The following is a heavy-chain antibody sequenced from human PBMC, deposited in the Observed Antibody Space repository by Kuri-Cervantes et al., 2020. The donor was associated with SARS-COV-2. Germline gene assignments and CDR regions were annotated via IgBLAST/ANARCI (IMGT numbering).Heavy chain of an antibody. CDR3: AKPGITMVRGVIYWFDP. Sequence: GGSLRLSCAASGFTFSSYAMSWVRQASGKGLEWVSAISGSGGSTYYADSVKGRFTISRDNSKNTLYLQMNSLRAEDTAVYYCAKPGITMVRGVIYWFDPWGQGTLVTVSS. V-gene: IGHV3-23*01. D-gene: IGHD3-10*01. CDR1: GFTFSSYA. CDR2: ISGSGGST. J-gene: IGHJ5*02.